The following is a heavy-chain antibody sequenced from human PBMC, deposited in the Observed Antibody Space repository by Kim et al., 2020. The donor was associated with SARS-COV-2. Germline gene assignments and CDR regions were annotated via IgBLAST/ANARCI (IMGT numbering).Heavy chain of an antibody. CDR2: INHSGST. CDR1: GGSFSGYY. Sequence: SETLSLTCAVYGGSFSGYYWSWIRQPPGKGLEWIGEINHSGSTNYNPSLKSRVTISVDTSKNQFSLKLSSVTAADTAVYYCARGGWGYCSGGSCLNWFDPWGQGTLVTVSS. J-gene: IGHJ5*02. CDR3: ARGGWGYCSGGSCLNWFDP. V-gene: IGHV4-34*01. D-gene: IGHD2-15*01.